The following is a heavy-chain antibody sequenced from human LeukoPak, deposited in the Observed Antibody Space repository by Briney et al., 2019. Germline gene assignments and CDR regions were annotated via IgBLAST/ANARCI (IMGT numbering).Heavy chain of an antibody. V-gene: IGHV3-74*01. J-gene: IGHJ4*02. CDR1: GFTFSRHY. CDR2: VNGVGTDK. D-gene: IGHD6-6*01. CDR3: AKANTKYSSSPRY. Sequence: GGSLRLSCAASGFTFSRHYMHWVRQAPGKGLVWVSRVNGVGTDKIYADSVKGRFTISRDNSKNTLYLQMNSLRAEDTAVYYCAKANTKYSSSPRYWGQGTLVTVSS.